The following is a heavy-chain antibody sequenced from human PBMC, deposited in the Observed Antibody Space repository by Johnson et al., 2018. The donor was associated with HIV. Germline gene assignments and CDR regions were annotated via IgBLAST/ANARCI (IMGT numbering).Heavy chain of an antibody. CDR2: ISFDGSNE. V-gene: IGHV3-30*04. J-gene: IGHJ3*02. CDR1: GLNFSDYG. D-gene: IGHD2-2*01. CDR3: VRGRISTVVVDLRGGVFDI. Sequence: QVQLVESGGGVVQPGMFVTLSCAASGLNFSDYGMHWVRQAPGKGLEWVAVISFDGSNEYYADSVKGRFTISRDNSKNTLHLQMNSLRTEATAVYYCVRGRISTVVVDLRGGVFDIWGQGTLVTVSS.